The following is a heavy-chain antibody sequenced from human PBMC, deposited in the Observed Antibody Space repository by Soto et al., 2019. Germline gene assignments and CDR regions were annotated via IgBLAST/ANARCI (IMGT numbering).Heavy chain of an antibody. CDR1: GFTFSSYA. D-gene: IGHD3-22*01. CDR2: ISGSGGST. V-gene: IGHV3-23*01. CDR3: ASLTYYYDSSGSRQDY. Sequence: LRLSCAASGFTFSSYAMSWVRHAPGKGLEWVSAISGSGGSTYYADSVKGRFTISRDNSKNTLYLQMNSLRAEDTAVYYCASLTYYYDSSGSRQDYWGQGTLVTVSS. J-gene: IGHJ4*02.